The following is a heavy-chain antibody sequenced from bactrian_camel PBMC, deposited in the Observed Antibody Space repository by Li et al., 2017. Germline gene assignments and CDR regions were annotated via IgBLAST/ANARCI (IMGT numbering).Heavy chain of an antibody. Sequence: HVQLVESGGGSVQAGGSLSLSCAASGDGVSSYCTAWFRQVPGKEREGVATIDRLSSTSYTDSAKGRFTISRDNAKNSLYLQMNSLKIEDSAMYYCAASAAVYGSNRAELCILFPDHLTYWGQGTQVTVS. CDR3: AASAAVYGSNRAELCILFPDHLTY. CDR2: IDRLSST. V-gene: IGHV3S57*01. CDR1: GDGVSSYC. D-gene: IGHD1*01. J-gene: IGHJ4*01.